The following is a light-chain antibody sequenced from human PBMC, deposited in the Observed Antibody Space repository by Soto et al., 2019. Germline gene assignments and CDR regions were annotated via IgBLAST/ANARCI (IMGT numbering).Light chain of an antibody. CDR3: ASHAGSSHAWV. CDR2: EVT. CDR1: SSDVGGYQF. Sequence: QSALTQPRSVSGSPGQSVTISCTGTSSDVGGYQFVSWYQQYPGKAPKVMIYEVTKRPSGVPDRFSGSMSGNTASLTVSGLQADDEADYYCASHAGSSHAWVFGGGTKVTVL. V-gene: IGLV2-11*01. J-gene: IGLJ3*02.